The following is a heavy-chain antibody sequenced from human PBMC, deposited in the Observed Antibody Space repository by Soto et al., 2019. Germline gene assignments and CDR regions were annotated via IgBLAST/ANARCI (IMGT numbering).Heavy chain of an antibody. CDR1: GGSISSYY. J-gene: IGHJ5*02. D-gene: IGHD3-10*01. V-gene: IGHV4-4*07. CDR3: AREEDYYGSGSYYNKYNWFDP. CDR2: IYTHGTT. Sequence: LSLTCTVSGGSISSYYWSWIRQPAGKGLEWIGRIYTHGTTNYNPSLKSRVTVSVDTSKNQLSLKLTSVTAADTAVYYCAREEDYYGSGSYYNKYNWFDPWGQGTLVTVSS.